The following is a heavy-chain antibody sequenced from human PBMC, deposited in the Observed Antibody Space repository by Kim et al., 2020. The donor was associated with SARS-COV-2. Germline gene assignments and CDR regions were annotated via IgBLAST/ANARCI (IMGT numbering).Heavy chain of an antibody. CDR1: GFTFSSYA. D-gene: IGHD3-9*01. J-gene: IGHJ6*01. CDR3: ASAYDILTGYYYYYGMD. V-gene: IGHV3-30-3*01. CDR2: ISYDGSNK. Sequence: GGSLRLSCAASGFTFSSYAMHWVRQAPGKGLEWVAVISYDGSNKYYADSVKGRFTISRDNSKNTLYLQMNSLRAEDTAVYYCASAYDILTGYYYYYGMD.